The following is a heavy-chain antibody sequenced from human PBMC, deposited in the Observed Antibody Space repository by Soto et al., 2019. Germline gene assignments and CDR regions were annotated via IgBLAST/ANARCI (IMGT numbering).Heavy chain of an antibody. J-gene: IGHJ4*02. CDR3: ARHYPIVLMEYYFEY. CDR2: IYYSGST. D-gene: IGHD2-8*01. Sequence: PSETLSLTCTVSGGSISSSSYYWGWIRQPPGKGLEWIGSIYYSGSTYYNPSLKSRVTISVDTSKNQFSLKLSSVTAADTAVYYCARHYPIVLMEYYFEYWGQGTLVTVSS. V-gene: IGHV4-39*01. CDR1: GGSISSSSYY.